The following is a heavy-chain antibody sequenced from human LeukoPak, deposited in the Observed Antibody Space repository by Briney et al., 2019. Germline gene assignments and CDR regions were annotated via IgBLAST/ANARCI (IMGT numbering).Heavy chain of an antibody. CDR2: IKQDGSEK. CDR3: ARDSSSWYAHY. Sequence: GASVKVSCKASGYTFSSYWMSWVRQAPGKGLEWVANIKQDGSEKYYVDSVKGRFTISRDNAKNSLYLQMNSLRAEDTAVYYCARDSSSWYAHYWGQGTLVTVSS. J-gene: IGHJ4*02. D-gene: IGHD6-13*01. CDR1: GYTFSSYW. V-gene: IGHV3-7*01.